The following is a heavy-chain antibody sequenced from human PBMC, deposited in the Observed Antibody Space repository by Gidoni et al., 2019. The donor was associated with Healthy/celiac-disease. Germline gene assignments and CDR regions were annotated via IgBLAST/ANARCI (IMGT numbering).Heavy chain of an antibody. CDR1: GFTFSSYA. V-gene: IGHV3-23*01. CDR2: ISGSGGST. CDR3: AKDIGGGPTVTHVLYYYGMDV. D-gene: IGHD4-17*01. J-gene: IGHJ6*02. Sequence: EVQLLESGGGLVQPGGSLRLPCAASGFTFSSYAMSWLRKAPGKGLAWVTAISGSGGSTYYADSVKGRLTISRDNSKNTLYLQMNSLRAEDTAVYYCAKDIGGGPTVTHVLYYYGMDVLGQGTTVTVSS.